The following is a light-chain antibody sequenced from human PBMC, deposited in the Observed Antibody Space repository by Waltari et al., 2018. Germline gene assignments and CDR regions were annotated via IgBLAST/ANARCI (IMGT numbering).Light chain of an antibody. CDR3: CSYAGLGTYV. Sequence: QSALTQPASVSGTPGQSITIPYTGTTSAVGHYDLVSWYPNHPGKAPKLLICEVIKRPSGVSSRFSGSKSGSTASLTISGLQPEDEADYYCCSYAGLGTYVFGSGTKVTVL. J-gene: IGLJ1*01. CDR1: TSAVGHYDL. V-gene: IGLV2-23*02. CDR2: EVI.